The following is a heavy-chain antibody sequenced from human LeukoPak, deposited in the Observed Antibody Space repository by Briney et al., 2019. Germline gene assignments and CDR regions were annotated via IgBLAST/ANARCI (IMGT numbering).Heavy chain of an antibody. CDR3: AREHSYDFWSGYYDGFLDY. CDR2: TSSSSSYT. D-gene: IGHD3-3*01. J-gene: IGHJ4*02. V-gene: IGHV3-11*06. CDR1: GFTFSDYY. Sequence: GGSLRLSCAASGFTFSDYYMSWIRQAPGKGLEWVSYTSSSSSYTNYADSVKGRFTISRDNAKNSLYLQMNSLRAEDTAVYYCAREHSYDFWSGYYDGFLDYWGQGTLVTVSS.